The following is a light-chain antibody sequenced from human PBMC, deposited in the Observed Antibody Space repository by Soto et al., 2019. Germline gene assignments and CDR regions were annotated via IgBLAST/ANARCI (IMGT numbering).Light chain of an antibody. CDR2: DAS. Sequence: EIVVTQSPATLSVSPGERATLSCRASQSVNSNLAWYQQKPGQAPRLLIYDASTRATGVPARFSGSGSGTEFTLTISSLQPDDFATYYCQQYNSYWTFGQGTKVDIK. CDR1: QSVNSN. V-gene: IGKV3-15*01. CDR3: QQYNSYWT. J-gene: IGKJ1*01.